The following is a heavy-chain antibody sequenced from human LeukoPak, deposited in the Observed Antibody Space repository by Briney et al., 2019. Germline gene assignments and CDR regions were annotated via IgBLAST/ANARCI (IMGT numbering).Heavy chain of an antibody. J-gene: IGHJ6*02. V-gene: IGHV1-18*04. CDR1: GYTFTNYG. Sequence: ASVKVSCKASGYTFTNYGFSWVRQAPGQGLEWMGWIGTYSGNTNYAQQLQGRVTMTSDTSTSTVYMELRSLRSDDTAVYYCARGYCRSTSCHEPPLYGMDVWGQGTTVTVS. CDR2: IGTYSGNT. CDR3: ARGYCRSTSCHEPPLYGMDV. D-gene: IGHD2-2*01.